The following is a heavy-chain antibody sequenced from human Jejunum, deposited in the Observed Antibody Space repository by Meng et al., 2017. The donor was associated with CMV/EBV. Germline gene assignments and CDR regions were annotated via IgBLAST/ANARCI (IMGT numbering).Heavy chain of an antibody. CDR3: AKDEGVGTTSRFDS. Sequence: SGVTFSSYAMSWVRQAQGKGLEWVSGISGSSGSTYYADSVKGRFTISRDNSKNTLYLQMNSLRAEDTAVYYCAKDEGVGTTSRFDSWGQGTLVTVSS. J-gene: IGHJ4*02. CDR2: ISGSSGST. CDR1: GVTFSSYA. V-gene: IGHV3-23*01. D-gene: IGHD1-26*01.